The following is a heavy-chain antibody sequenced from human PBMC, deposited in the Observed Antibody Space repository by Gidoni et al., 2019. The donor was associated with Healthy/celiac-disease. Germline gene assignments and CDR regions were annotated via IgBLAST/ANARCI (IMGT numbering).Heavy chain of an antibody. CDR1: GFTFSSYA. Sequence: EVQLVESGGGLVQPGGSLRLSCSASGFTFSSYAMSWVRQAPGKGLEWVSAISGSGGSTYYADSVKGRFTISRDNSKNTLYLQMNSLRAEDTAVYYCANGDVGTTIPFDYWGQGTLVTVSS. CDR2: ISGSGGST. CDR3: ANGDVGTTIPFDY. V-gene: IGHV3-23*04. D-gene: IGHD4-17*01. J-gene: IGHJ4*02.